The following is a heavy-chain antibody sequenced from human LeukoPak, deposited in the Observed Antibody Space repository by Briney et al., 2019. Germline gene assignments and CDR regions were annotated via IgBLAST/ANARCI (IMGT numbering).Heavy chain of an antibody. J-gene: IGHJ4*02. CDR1: GFTFSSYG. CDR3: AKPRVTYDILTGNDY. CDR2: ISYDGSNK. D-gene: IGHD3-9*01. Sequence: GGSLRLSCAASGFTFSSYGMHWVRQAPGKGLEWVAVISYDGSNKYYADSVKGRFTISRDNSKNTLYLQMNSLRAEDTAVYYCAKPRVTYDILTGNDYWGQGTLVTVSS. V-gene: IGHV3-30*18.